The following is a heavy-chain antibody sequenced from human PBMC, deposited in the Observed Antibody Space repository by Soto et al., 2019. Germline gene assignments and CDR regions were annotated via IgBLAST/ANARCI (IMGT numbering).Heavy chain of an antibody. CDR1: GLTFSSYS. Sequence: GSLRLSCAASGLTFSSYSMNWVRQAPGKGLEWVSYISSSSSTIYYADSVKGRFTISRDNAKNSLYLQMNSLRDEDTAVYYCARANDLTGYYKYYYYYGMDVWGQGTTVTVSS. J-gene: IGHJ6*02. CDR3: ARANDLTGYYKYYYYYGMDV. CDR2: ISSSSSTI. D-gene: IGHD3-9*01. V-gene: IGHV3-48*02.